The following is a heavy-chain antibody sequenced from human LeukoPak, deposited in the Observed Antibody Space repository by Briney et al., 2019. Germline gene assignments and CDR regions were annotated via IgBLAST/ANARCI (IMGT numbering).Heavy chain of an antibody. CDR1: GFTFSSYA. CDR2: ITANGGST. V-gene: IGHV3-23*01. D-gene: IGHD6-13*01. CDR3: ATRVTADSYDASDI. J-gene: IGHJ3*02. Sequence: GGSLRLSCAASGFTFSSYAMSWVRQAPGKGLEWVSAITANGGSTYYADSVKGRFTISRDNDKNSLYLQMNSLRTEDTALYYCATRVTADSYDASDIWGQGTMVTVSS.